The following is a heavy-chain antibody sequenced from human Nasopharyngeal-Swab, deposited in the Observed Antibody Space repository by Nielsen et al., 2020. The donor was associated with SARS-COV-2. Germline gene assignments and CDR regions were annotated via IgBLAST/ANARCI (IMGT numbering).Heavy chain of an antibody. J-gene: IGHJ3*02. V-gene: IGHV1-69*13. Sequence: SVKVSCKASGGTFSSYAISWVRQAPGQGLEWMGGIIPIFGTANYAQKFQGRVTITADESTSTAYMELSSLRAEETAVYYCAKDYYDSSGYHPDAFDIWGQGTMVTVSS. CDR3: AKDYYDSSGYHPDAFDI. D-gene: IGHD3-22*01. CDR1: GGTFSSYA. CDR2: IIPIFGTA.